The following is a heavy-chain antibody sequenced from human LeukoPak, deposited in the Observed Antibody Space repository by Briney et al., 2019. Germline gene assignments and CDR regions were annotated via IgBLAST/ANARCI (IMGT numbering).Heavy chain of an antibody. CDR3: ARTKGYCSGGSCYGEGVVFDY. V-gene: IGHV4-30-2*01. D-gene: IGHD2-15*01. CDR2: IYHSGST. J-gene: IGHJ4*02. CDR1: GGSISNGGYS. Sequence: PSETLSLTCAVSGGSISNGGYSWSWIRQPPGKGLEWIGYIYHSGSTYYNPSLKSRVTISVDRSKNQFSLKLSSVTAADTAVYYCARTKGYCSGGSCYGEGVVFDYWGQGTLVTVSS.